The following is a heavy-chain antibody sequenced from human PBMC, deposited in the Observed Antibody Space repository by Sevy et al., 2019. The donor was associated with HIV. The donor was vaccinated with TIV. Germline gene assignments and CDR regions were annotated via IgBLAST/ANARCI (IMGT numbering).Heavy chain of an antibody. V-gene: IGHV1-18*01. CDR2: ISAYNGNT. Sequence: ASVKVSCKASRYTFTSYDINWVRQAPGQGLEWMGWISAYNGNTNYAQKLQGRVTMTTDTSTSTAYMELRSLRSDDTAVYYCARVANYDSSGYSQVAGYYYYMDVWGKGTTVTVSS. D-gene: IGHD3-22*01. CDR3: ARVANYDSSGYSQVAGYYYYMDV. CDR1: RYTFTSYD. J-gene: IGHJ6*03.